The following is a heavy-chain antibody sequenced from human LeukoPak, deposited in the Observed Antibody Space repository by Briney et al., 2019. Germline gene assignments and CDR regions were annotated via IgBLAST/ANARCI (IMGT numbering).Heavy chain of an antibody. CDR2: ITTDGSST. Sequence: GGSLRLSCAASGFTFTNFWMHWVRQAPGKGLEWVSRITTDGSSTRYADSAKGRFTISRDNAKNTVYLQMNSLRAEDTTMYYCASLTSTSPEDYWGQGTLVTVSS. D-gene: IGHD2-2*01. CDR3: ASLTSTSPEDY. J-gene: IGHJ4*02. V-gene: IGHV3-74*01. CDR1: GFTFTNFW.